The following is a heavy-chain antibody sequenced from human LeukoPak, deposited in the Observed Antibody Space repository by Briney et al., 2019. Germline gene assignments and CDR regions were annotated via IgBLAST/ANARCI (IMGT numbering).Heavy chain of an antibody. CDR1: GGSISSSSYY. Sequence: SETLSLTCTVSGGSISSSSYYWGWIRQPPGKGLEWIGSIYYSGSTYYNPSLKSRVTISVDTSKNQFSLKLSSVTAADTAVYYCARHPSYYGSGYRPGWLDPWGQGTLVTVSS. CDR2: IYYSGST. D-gene: IGHD3-10*01. V-gene: IGHV4-39*01. J-gene: IGHJ5*02. CDR3: ARHPSYYGSGYRPGWLDP.